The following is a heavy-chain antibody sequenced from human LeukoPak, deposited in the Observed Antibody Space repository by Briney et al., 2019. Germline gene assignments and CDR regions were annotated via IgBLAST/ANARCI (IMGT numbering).Heavy chain of an antibody. V-gene: IGHV1-2*04. CDR2: INPNSGTT. CDR3: ARAKGDLFNGFYFDY. Sequence: GASVKVSCRTSGYIFNDYYIHWVRQAPGQGPEWMGWINPNSGTTNSPQKFQGWITMTRDTSINTAFIELTRLRSDDTAIYYCARAKGDLFNGFYFDYWGQGTLVTVSS. D-gene: IGHD3-9*01. J-gene: IGHJ4*02. CDR1: GYIFNDYY.